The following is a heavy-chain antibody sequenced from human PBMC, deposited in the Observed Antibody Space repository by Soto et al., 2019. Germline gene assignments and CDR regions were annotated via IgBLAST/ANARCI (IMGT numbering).Heavy chain of an antibody. Sequence: SETLSLTCAVSGDSISGPYWSWIRQPPGKGLEWIGFIHYTGRTSYNPSLKSRITVSLDKSKNQFSLSLSSATAADTAVYYCARHVHSSGNEAFDYWGQGTRVTVSS. CDR3: ARHVHSSGNEAFDY. V-gene: IGHV4-59*08. D-gene: IGHD1-1*01. J-gene: IGHJ4*02. CDR2: IHYTGRT. CDR1: GDSISGPY.